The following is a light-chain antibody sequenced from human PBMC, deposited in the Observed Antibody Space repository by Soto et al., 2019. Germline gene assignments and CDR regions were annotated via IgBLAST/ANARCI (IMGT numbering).Light chain of an antibody. CDR2: DAS. CDR3: QQRSNWPSWT. J-gene: IGKJ1*01. V-gene: IGKV3-11*01. CDR1: QSVSTY. Sequence: EIVLTQSPATLSLSPGERATLSCRASQSVSTYLAWYQQKPGQAPRLLIYDASNRATGIPARFSGSGSATDVTLTISSLEPEDFAVYYCQQRSNWPSWTFGQGTKVEIK.